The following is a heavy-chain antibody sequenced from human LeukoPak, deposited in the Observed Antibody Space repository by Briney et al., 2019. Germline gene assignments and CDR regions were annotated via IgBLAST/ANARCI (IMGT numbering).Heavy chain of an antibody. CDR1: GYTFTSYY. V-gene: IGHV1-46*01. Sequence: ASVKVSCKASGYTFTSYYMHWVRQAPGQGLEWMGITNPSGGSTSYAQKFQGRVTMTRDTSTSTVYMELSSLRSEDTAVYYCARVGRTVTPRSAFDIWGQGTMVTVSS. CDR3: ARVGRTVTPRSAFDI. CDR2: TNPSGGST. J-gene: IGHJ3*02. D-gene: IGHD4-17*01.